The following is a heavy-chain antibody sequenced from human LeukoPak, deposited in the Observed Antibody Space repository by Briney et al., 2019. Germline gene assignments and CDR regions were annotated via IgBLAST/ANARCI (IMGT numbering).Heavy chain of an antibody. CDR2: ISSSGSTI. Sequence: GGSLRLSCAASGFTFSSYSMNWVRQAPGKGLEWVSYISSSGSTIYYADSVKGRLTISRDNAKNSLYLQLSSLRDEDTAVYYCVRDCRLNCARQPGFDSWGQGTLVTVSS. J-gene: IGHJ5*01. D-gene: IGHD1-1*01. CDR1: GFTFSSYS. V-gene: IGHV3-48*02. CDR3: VRDCRLNCARQPGFDS.